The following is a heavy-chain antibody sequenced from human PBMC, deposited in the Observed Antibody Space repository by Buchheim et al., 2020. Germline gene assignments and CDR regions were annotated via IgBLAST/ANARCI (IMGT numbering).Heavy chain of an antibody. CDR2: IHGDGRST. CDR1: GFTFSYYW. Sequence: EVQLLESGGGLVQPGGSLRLSCAASGFTFSYYWMHWVRQAPGKGLVWVSHIHGDGRSTTYADSVKGRFTISRDKAKNTLYLQMNSLRVEDTAVYYCARGGSGTAFDYWGQGTL. CDR3: ARGGSGTAFDY. V-gene: IGHV3-74*02. D-gene: IGHD3-10*01. J-gene: IGHJ4*02.